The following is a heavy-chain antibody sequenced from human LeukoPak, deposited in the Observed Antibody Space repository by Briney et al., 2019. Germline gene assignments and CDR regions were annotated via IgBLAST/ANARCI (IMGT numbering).Heavy chain of an antibody. CDR1: GGSISGDY. Sequence: SETLSLTCTVSGGSISGDYWSWIRQPPGKGLEWIGYIHYTGSTNYNPSLRSRVTISVDTSKNLFSLKLSSVTAADTAVFYCARLQGDSTAIFDYWGQGALASVSS. CDR2: IHYTGST. CDR3: ARLQGDSTAIFDY. V-gene: IGHV4-59*01. J-gene: IGHJ4*02. D-gene: IGHD2-21*01.